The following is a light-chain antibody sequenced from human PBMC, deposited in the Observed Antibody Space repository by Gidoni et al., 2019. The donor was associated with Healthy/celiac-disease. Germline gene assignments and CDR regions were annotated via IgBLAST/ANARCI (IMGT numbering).Light chain of an antibody. CDR3: QQCYSTPG. CDR2: AAS. V-gene: IGKV1-39*01. J-gene: IGKJ3*01. Sequence: DIQTTQSPSSLSASVGDRVTITCQASQSISSYLNWYQQKPGKAPKLLIYAASSLQSGVPTRFSGSGSGTDFTLTISSLQPEDFATYYCQQCYSTPGFGPGTKVDIK. CDR1: QSISSY.